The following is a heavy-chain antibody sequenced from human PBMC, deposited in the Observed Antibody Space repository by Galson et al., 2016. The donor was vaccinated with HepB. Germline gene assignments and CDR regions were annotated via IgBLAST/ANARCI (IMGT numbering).Heavy chain of an antibody. Sequence: ETLSLTCTVSGGSISSYYWSWIRQPPGKGLEWIGYIYYSGSTNYNPSLKSRVTISVDTSKNQFSLKLSSVTAADTAVYYCSRPFGGPPGGEHWYFDLWGRGTLVTVSS. CDR3: SRPFGGPPGGEHWYFDL. CDR1: GGSISSYY. V-gene: IGHV4-59*01. CDR2: IYYSGST. D-gene: IGHD4-23*01. J-gene: IGHJ2*01.